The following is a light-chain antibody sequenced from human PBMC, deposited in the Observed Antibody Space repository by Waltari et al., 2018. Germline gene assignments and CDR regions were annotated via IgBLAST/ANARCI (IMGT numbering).Light chain of an antibody. V-gene: IGKV1-39*01. Sequence: DIQMTQSPSSLSASVGDRVTITSRASQSISNHLNWYQQKPGKVPKLLIYAASTLQSGVPSRFSGSGSGTDFTLTVSSLQPEDFATYFCQHSDAIPITFGGGTKLEIK. CDR3: QHSDAIPIT. J-gene: IGKJ4*01. CDR1: QSISNH. CDR2: AAS.